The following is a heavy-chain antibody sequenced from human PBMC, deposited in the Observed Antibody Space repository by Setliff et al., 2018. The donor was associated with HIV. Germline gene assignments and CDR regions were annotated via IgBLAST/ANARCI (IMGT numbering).Heavy chain of an antibody. D-gene: IGHD2-21*02. CDR3: ARVDPCRGGDCYENHYYYFMDV. CDR1: GGTFNSYG. Sequence: SVKVSCKASGGTFNSYGISGVRQAPGQGLEWMGGIIPLFATSNSAQKFQGRVTIIADESTSTAYMELSGLRSEDTAVYFCARVDPCRGGDCYENHYYYFMDVWGRGTTVTVSS. V-gene: IGHV1-69*13. J-gene: IGHJ6*03. CDR2: IIPLFATS.